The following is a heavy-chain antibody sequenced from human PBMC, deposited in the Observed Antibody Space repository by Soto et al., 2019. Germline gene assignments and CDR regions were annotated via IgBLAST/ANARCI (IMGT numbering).Heavy chain of an antibody. J-gene: IGHJ4*02. D-gene: IGHD3-22*01. CDR1: GFSLSTSGAG. CDR2: IYWNDDI. V-gene: IGHV2-5*01. Sequence: GSGPTLVNPTQTLTLTCTFSGFSLSTSGAGVGWIRQPPGKALEWLALIYWNDDIRYSPSLKSRLTITKDTSKKQVVLTMNNMDPADTATYYCAHRPIYDSSASGSPFDYWGQGTLVTVS. CDR3: AHRPIYDSSASGSPFDY.